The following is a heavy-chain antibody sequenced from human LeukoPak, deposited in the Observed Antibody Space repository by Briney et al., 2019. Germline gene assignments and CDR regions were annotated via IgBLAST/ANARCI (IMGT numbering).Heavy chain of an antibody. D-gene: IGHD1-26*01. Sequence: PGGSLRLSCSTSGFTFSSYAMHWVRQAPGKGLEYVSAISSNGGSTYYADSVKGRFTISRDNSKNTLYLQMSSLRAEDTAVYYCVKDSRRRWELLGTLDYWGQGTLVTVSS. CDR1: GFTFSSYA. CDR2: ISSNGGST. J-gene: IGHJ4*02. V-gene: IGHV3-64D*06. CDR3: VKDSRRRWELLGTLDY.